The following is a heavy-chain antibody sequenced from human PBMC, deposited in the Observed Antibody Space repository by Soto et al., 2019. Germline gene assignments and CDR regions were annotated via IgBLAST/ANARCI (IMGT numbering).Heavy chain of an antibody. D-gene: IGHD5-12*01. V-gene: IGHV3-11*01. CDR3: ARETNRYRGYVDY. Sequence: GGSLRLSCAASGFTFSDYYMSWIRQAPGKGLEWLSYISSSGTTIYYADSVKARFTISRDNAKNSLYLQMHSLRAEDTAMYYCARETNRYRGYVDYWGQGTQVTVSS. CDR1: GFTFSDYY. J-gene: IGHJ4*02. CDR2: ISSSGTTI.